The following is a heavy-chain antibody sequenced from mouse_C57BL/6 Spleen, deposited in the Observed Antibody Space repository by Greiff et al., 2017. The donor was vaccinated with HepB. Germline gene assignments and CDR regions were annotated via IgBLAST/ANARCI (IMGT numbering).Heavy chain of an antibody. CDR2: IDPETGGT. Sequence: QVQLQQSGAELVRPGASVTLSCKASGYTFTDYEMHWVKQTPVHGLEWIGAIDPETGGTAYNQKFKGKAILTADKSSSTAYMELLSLTSEDSAVYYCTRDPQLSDAMDYWGQGTSVTVSS. D-gene: IGHD4-1*02. CDR1: GYTFTDYE. J-gene: IGHJ4*01. CDR3: TRDPQLSDAMDY. V-gene: IGHV1-15*01.